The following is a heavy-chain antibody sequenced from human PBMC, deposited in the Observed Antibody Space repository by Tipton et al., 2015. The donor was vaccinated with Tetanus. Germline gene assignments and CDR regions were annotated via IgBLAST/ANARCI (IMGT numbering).Heavy chain of an antibody. D-gene: IGHD5-12*01. Sequence: TLSLTCTVSGGSISTYHWNWIRQFPGKGLEWIGYIDYFGTTKYNPSLKSRVAMSVATSKNQLSLKLSSVTSADTAVYYCARYSIVATSNNWFDPWGQGTLVTVSS. CDR1: GGSISTYH. J-gene: IGHJ5*02. CDR2: IDYFGTT. CDR3: ARYSIVATSNNWFDP. V-gene: IGHV4-59*01.